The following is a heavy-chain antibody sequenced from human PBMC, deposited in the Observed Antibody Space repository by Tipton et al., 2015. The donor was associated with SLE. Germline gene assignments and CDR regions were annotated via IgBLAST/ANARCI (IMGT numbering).Heavy chain of an antibody. D-gene: IGHD6-6*01. Sequence: TLSLTCAVYGGSFSGYYWSWIRQPPGKGLEWIGEINHSGSTNYNPSLKSRVTISVDTSKNQFSLRLSSVTAADTAVYYCARGGSARSHGAFDIWGQGTMVTVSS. CDR2: INHSGST. V-gene: IGHV4-34*01. J-gene: IGHJ3*02. CDR3: ARGGSARSHGAFDI. CDR1: GGSFSGYY.